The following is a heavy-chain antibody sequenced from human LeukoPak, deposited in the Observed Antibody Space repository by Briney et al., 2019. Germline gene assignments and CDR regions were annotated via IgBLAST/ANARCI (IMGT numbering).Heavy chain of an antibody. J-gene: IGHJ5*02. CDR1: GGSFSGYY. CDR3: ARHGYYYGSGSYYPFDP. V-gene: IGHV4-34*01. D-gene: IGHD3-10*01. Sequence: SETLSLTCAVYGGSFSGYYWSWIRQPPGKGLEWIGEINHSGSTNYNPSLKSRVTISVDTSKNQFSLKLSSVTAADTAVYYCARHGYYYGSGSYYPFDPWGQGTLVTVSS. CDR2: INHSGST.